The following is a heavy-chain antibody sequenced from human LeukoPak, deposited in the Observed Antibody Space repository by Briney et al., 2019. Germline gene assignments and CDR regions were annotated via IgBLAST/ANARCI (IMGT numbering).Heavy chain of an antibody. Sequence: RARGSLRLSCAASGFTFSSYAMSWVRQAPGKGLEWVSGINWNGGSTGYADSVKGRFTISRDNAKNSLYLQMNSLRAEDTALYYCARGLAAAGTAYWGQGTLVTVSS. V-gene: IGHV3-20*04. CDR2: INWNGGST. CDR3: ARGLAAAGTAY. J-gene: IGHJ4*02. D-gene: IGHD6-13*01. CDR1: GFTFSSYA.